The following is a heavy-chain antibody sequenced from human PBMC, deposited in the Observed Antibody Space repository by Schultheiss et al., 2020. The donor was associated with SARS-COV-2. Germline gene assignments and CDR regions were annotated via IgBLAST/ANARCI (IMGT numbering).Heavy chain of an antibody. J-gene: IGHJ4*02. V-gene: IGHV4-4*02. CDR3: ATDYGDIDY. CDR2: IYYSGST. D-gene: IGHD4-17*01. Sequence: SETLSLTCAVSGGSISSSNWWSWVRQPPGKGLEWIGYIYYSGSTNYNPSLRSRVTMSVDTSKNQFSLKLSSVTAADTAVYYCATDYGDIDYWGQGTLVTVSS. CDR1: GGSISSSNW.